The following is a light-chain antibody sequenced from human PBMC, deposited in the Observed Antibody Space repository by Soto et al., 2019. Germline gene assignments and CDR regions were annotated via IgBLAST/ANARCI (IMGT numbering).Light chain of an antibody. CDR2: DAS. J-gene: IGKJ1*01. CDR3: QQYNSFSRT. Sequence: DMQMTQSPSTLSAPVGDRVTITCRASPGVSSWLAWYQQKPGRAPKLLIYDASTLESGVPSRFSGSGSGTEFTLTINSLQTDDFAIYYCQQYNSFSRTFGQGTKVDIK. V-gene: IGKV1-5*01. CDR1: PGVSSW.